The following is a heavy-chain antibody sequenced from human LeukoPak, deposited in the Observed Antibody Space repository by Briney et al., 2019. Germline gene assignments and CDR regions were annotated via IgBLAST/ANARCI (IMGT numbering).Heavy chain of an antibody. J-gene: IGHJ4*02. CDR2: VKEDGSEQ. CDR3: TRQPTTLVGSKFMSTDH. CDR1: GFTFNSYW. D-gene: IGHD5/OR15-5a*01. V-gene: IGHV3-7*01. Sequence: GGSLGLSCAASGFTFNSYWMSWVRQAPGKGLEWVASVKEDGSEQYYVDSVRGRFIISRDNAKNSLYLQMSSLRAEDTAVYYCTRQPTTLVGSKFMSTDHWGQGTLVTVSS.